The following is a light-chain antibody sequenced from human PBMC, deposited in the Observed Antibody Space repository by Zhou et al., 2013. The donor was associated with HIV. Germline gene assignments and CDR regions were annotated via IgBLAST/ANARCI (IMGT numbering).Light chain of an antibody. CDR1: QSVSSN. V-gene: IGKV3-11*01. CDR2: DAS. CDR3: QHRSNWPWT. Sequence: EIVMTQSPATLSVSPGERATLSCRASQSVSSNLAWYQQKPGQTPSLLIYDASWRAPGVPDRFSGSGSGTDFTLTISSLEPEDFAVYYCQHRSNWPWTFGQGTKVEVK. J-gene: IGKJ1*01.